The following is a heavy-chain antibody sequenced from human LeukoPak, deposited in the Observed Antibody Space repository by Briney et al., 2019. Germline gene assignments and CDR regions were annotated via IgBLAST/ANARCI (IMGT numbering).Heavy chain of an antibody. CDR1: GGSFSGYY. V-gene: IGHV4-34*01. Sequence: SETLSLTCAVYGGSFSGYYWSWIRQPPGKGLEWIGEINHSGSTNYNPSLKSRVTISVDTSKNQLSLKLSSVTAADTAVYYCARGLAAAGPFDYWGQGTLVTVSS. CDR2: INHSGST. CDR3: ARGLAAAGPFDY. J-gene: IGHJ4*02. D-gene: IGHD6-13*01.